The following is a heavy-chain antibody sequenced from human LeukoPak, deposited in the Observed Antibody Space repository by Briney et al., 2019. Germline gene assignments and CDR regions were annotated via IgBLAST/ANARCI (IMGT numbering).Heavy chain of an antibody. CDR3: AKDLRVGATYNWFDP. Sequence: GGSLRLSCAASGFIFSNYWMHWVRQAPGKGLVWVSRMNSDGSSISYADSVKGRFTISRDNARNTLYLQMNSLRAEDTAEYYCAKDLRVGATYNWFDPWGQGTLVTVSS. D-gene: IGHD1-26*01. V-gene: IGHV3-74*01. CDR2: MNSDGSSI. J-gene: IGHJ5*02. CDR1: GFIFSNYW.